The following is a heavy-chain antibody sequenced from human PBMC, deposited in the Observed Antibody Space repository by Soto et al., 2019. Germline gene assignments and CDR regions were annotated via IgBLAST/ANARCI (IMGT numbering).Heavy chain of an antibody. J-gene: IGHJ6*03. CDR3: AREVGVCSSTSCLYYYYYMDV. CDR2: IIPILGIA. D-gene: IGHD2-2*01. CDR1: GGTFSSYT. V-gene: IGHV1-69*04. Sequence: GASVKVSCKASGGTFSSYTISWVRQAPGQGLEWMGRIIPILGIANYAQKFQGRVTITADKSTSTAYMELSSLRSEDTAVYYCAREVGVCSSTSCLYYYYYMDVWGKGTTVTVSS.